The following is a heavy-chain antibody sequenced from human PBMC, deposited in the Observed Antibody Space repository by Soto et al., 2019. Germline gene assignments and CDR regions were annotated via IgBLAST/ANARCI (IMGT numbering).Heavy chain of an antibody. Sequence: EVQLVESGGGLVKPGGSLRLSCAASGFTFSSYSMNWVRQAPGKGLEWVSSISSSSSYIYYADSVKGRFTISSDNAKNSLYLQMNSLRAEDTAVYYCARRSLLWFGELLGVDYGMDVWGQGTTVTVSS. D-gene: IGHD3-10*01. CDR1: GFTFSSYS. CDR2: ISSSSSYI. J-gene: IGHJ6*02. V-gene: IGHV3-21*01. CDR3: ARRSLLWFGELLGVDYGMDV.